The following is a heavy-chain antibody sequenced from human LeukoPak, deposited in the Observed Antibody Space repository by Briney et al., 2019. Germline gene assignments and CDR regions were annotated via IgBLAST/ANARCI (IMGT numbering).Heavy chain of an antibody. CDR3: AGGSGLNAFDI. CDR2: IIPIFGTA. Sequence: SVKVSCKASGGIFSSYAISWVRQAPGQGLEWMGGIIPIFGTANYAQKFQGRVTITTDESTSAAYMELSSLRSEDTAVYYCAGGSGLNAFDIWGQGTMVTVSS. V-gene: IGHV1-69*05. J-gene: IGHJ3*02. CDR1: GGIFSSYA. D-gene: IGHD2-15*01.